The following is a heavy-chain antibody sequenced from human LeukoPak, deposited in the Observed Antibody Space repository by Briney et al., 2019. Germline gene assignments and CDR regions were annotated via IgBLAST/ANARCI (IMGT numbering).Heavy chain of an antibody. CDR2: IKSKTDGGTT. D-gene: IGHD2-2*01. CDR1: GFTFSNAW. J-gene: IGHJ4*02. Sequence: PGGSLRLSCAASGFTFSNAWMSWVRQAPGKGLEWVGRIKSKTDGGTTDYAAPVKGRFTISRDDSKNTLYLQMNSLKTGDTAVYYCTTGPPYCSSTSCRRDYWGQGTLVTVSS. V-gene: IGHV3-15*01. CDR3: TTGPPYCSSTSCRRDY.